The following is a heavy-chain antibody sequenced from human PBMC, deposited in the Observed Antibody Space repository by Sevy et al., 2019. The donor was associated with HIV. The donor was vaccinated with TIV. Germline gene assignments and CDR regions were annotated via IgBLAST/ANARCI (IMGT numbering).Heavy chain of an antibody. CDR2: VYHTGST. CDR1: GVSVSSDTYY. J-gene: IGHJ4*02. V-gene: IGHV4-61*01. Sequence: SETLSLTCAVSGVSVSSDTYYWSWIRQPPGKGLEWIGYVYHTGSTDYSPSFRNRVTISVDTSKNQFSLRLFSVAAADTAVYYCAREPYFFDKSGYYWDSWGQRALVTVSS. D-gene: IGHD3-22*01. CDR3: AREPYFFDKSGYYWDS.